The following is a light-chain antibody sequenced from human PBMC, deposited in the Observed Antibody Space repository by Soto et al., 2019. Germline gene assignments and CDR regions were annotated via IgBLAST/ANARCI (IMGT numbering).Light chain of an antibody. Sequence: QSALTQPASVSGSPRQSITISCTGTSSDIGGYNYVSWYQQYPGKVPKLMIYDVNNRPSGVSNRFSGSKSDNTASLTISGLQAEDEADYYCSSYTSSGTYVFGTGTKLTVL. CDR1: SSDIGGYNY. CDR2: DVN. J-gene: IGLJ1*01. CDR3: SSYTSSGTYV. V-gene: IGLV2-14*01.